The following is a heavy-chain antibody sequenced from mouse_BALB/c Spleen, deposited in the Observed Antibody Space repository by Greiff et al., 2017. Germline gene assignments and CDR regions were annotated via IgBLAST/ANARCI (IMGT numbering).Heavy chain of an antibody. V-gene: IGHV10-1*02. CDR2: IRSKSNNYAT. CDR3: VRHLPFAY. Sequence: EVKVVESGGGLVQPKGSLKLSCAASGFTFNTYAMNWVRQAPGKGLEWVARIRSKSNNYATYYADSVKDRFTISRDDSQSMLYLQMNNLKTEDTAMYYCVRHLPFAYWGQGTLVTVSA. CDR1: GFTFNTYA. J-gene: IGHJ3*01. D-gene: IGHD2-1*01.